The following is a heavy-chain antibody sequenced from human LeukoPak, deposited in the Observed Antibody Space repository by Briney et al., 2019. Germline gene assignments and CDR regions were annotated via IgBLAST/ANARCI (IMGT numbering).Heavy chain of an antibody. D-gene: IGHD2-21*02. V-gene: IGHV4-59*01. Sequence: PSETLSLTCTVSGGSISSYYWSWIRQPPGKGLEWIGYIYYSGSTNYNPSLKSRVTISVDTSKNQFSLKLSSVTAADTAVYCCASAYCGGDCTPYWYFDLWGRGTLVTVSS. CDR3: ASAYCGGDCTPYWYFDL. CDR2: IYYSGST. CDR1: GGSISSYY. J-gene: IGHJ2*01.